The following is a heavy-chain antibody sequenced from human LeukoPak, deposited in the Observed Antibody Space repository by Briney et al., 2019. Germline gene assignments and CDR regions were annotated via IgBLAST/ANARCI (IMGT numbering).Heavy chain of an antibody. Sequence: GGSLRLSCAASGFTVSSNYMSWVRQAPGKGLEWVSVIYSGGSTYYADSVKGRFTISRDNSKNTLYLQMNSLRAEDTAVYYCATSYYDFWGGYPDYWGQGTLVTVSS. CDR1: GFTVSSNY. CDR2: IYSGGST. V-gene: IGHV3-66*01. D-gene: IGHD3-3*01. CDR3: ATSYYDFWGGYPDY. J-gene: IGHJ4*02.